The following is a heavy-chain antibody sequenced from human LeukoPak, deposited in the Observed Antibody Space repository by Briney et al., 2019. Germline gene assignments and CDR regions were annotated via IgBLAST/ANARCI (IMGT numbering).Heavy chain of an antibody. V-gene: IGHV3-21*01. CDR2: ISSSSSYI. Sequence: GGSLRLSCAASGFTFSNAWMNWVRQAPGKGLEWVSSISSSSSYIYYADSVKGRFTISRDNAKNSLYLQMNSLRAEDTAVYYCARAVYGFDAFDIWGQGTMVTVSS. J-gene: IGHJ3*02. CDR3: ARAVYGFDAFDI. D-gene: IGHD4-17*01. CDR1: GFTFSNAW.